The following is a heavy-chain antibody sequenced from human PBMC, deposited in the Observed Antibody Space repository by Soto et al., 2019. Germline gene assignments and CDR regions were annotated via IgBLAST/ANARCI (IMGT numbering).Heavy chain of an antibody. CDR1: AGSISSGGYY. V-gene: IGHV4-31*03. CDR2: IYYRGST. Sequence: SETMSLTCTVAAGSISSGGYYWSWIREHPGKGREWIGYIYYRGSTYYNPSLKSRVTISVDTSKTQSSLELSSVTAADTAVYYCASVRYSYGYRAFDYWGQGTLVTVSS. J-gene: IGHJ4*02. D-gene: IGHD5-18*01. CDR3: ASVRYSYGYRAFDY.